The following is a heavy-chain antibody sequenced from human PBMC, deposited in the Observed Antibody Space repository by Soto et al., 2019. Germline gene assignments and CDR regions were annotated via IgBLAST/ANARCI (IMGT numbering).Heavy chain of an antibody. D-gene: IGHD1-1*01. Sequence: LRLSCAASGFTFSMYWMHWVRQVPGKGPEWVSRINDDGSSTNYADSVKGRFTISRDNAKNTLYLQMNDLRAEDTAVYYCTRGPRSTSTGTGAFWGQGTLVTVSS. CDR1: GFTFSMYW. CDR2: INDDGSST. J-gene: IGHJ4*02. CDR3: TRGPRSTSTGTGAF. V-gene: IGHV3-74*01.